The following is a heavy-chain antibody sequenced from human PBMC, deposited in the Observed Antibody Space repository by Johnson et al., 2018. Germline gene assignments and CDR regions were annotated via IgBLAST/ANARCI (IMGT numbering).Heavy chain of an antibody. CDR3: ARDVKVVADNDAFDI. J-gene: IGHJ3*02. Sequence: VQLVQSGGGLVQPGGSLRLSCAASGFTFSSYSMNWVRQAPGKGLEWVSYISSSSSTIYYADSVKGRFTISRENAKNSLYLQMNSLRDEDTAVYYCARDVKVVADNDAFDIWGQGTMVTVSS. D-gene: IGHD2-15*01. V-gene: IGHV3-48*02. CDR2: ISSSSSTI. CDR1: GFTFSSYS.